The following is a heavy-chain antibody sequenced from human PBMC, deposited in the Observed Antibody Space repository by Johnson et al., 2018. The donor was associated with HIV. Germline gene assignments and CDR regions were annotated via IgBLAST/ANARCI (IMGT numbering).Heavy chain of an antibody. CDR1: GFTFSSYW. Sequence: EVQLVESGGGLVKPGGSLRLSCAASGFTFSSYWMSWVRQAPGQGLEWVANIKQDGSEKYYVDSVKGRFTISRDNAKNSLYLQMNSLRAEDTAVYYCARFPDYGDYEYAFDIWGQGTMVTVSS. V-gene: IGHV3-7*01. CDR2: IKQDGSEK. CDR3: ARFPDYGDYEYAFDI. D-gene: IGHD4-17*01. J-gene: IGHJ3*02.